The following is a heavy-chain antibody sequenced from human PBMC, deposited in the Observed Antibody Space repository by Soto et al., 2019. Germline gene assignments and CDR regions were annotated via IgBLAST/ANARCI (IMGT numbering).Heavy chain of an antibody. CDR1: GFTFSSYG. CDR3: AKNVVRGAMGPYYYYGMDV. V-gene: IGHV3-30*18. CDR2: ISYDGSNK. J-gene: IGHJ6*02. Sequence: VGSLRLSCAASGFTFSSYGMHWVRQAPGKGLEWVAVISYDGSNKYYADSVKGRFTISRDNSKNTLYLQMKSLRAEDTAVYYCAKNVVRGAMGPYYYYGMDVWGQGTTVTVSS. D-gene: IGHD3-10*01.